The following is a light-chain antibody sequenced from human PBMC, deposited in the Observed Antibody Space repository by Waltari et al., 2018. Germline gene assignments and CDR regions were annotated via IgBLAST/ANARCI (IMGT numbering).Light chain of an antibody. CDR2: GAS. CDR1: QIVSRA. Sequence: EIVLTQSPGTLSLSLGERATVSCRASQIVSRAVAWYQQKPGQAPRLLIYGASTRATGIPDRFSGSGSGTDFSLTISRLEPDDFAVYYCQHYLRLPVTFGQGTTVEI. CDR3: QHYLRLPVT. J-gene: IGKJ1*01. V-gene: IGKV3-20*01.